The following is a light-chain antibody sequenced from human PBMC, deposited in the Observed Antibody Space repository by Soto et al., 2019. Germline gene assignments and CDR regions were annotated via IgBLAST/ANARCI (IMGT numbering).Light chain of an antibody. Sequence: QPVLTQPPSASGTPGQRVTISCSGSSSNIRSNTVNWYQQLPGTAPKLLIYSNNQRPSWVPDRFSGSKSGTSASLAISGLQSEDEADYYCAAWDDSLNGHYVFGTGTKVTVL. CDR1: SSNIRSNT. V-gene: IGLV1-44*01. J-gene: IGLJ1*01. CDR3: AAWDDSLNGHYV. CDR2: SNN.